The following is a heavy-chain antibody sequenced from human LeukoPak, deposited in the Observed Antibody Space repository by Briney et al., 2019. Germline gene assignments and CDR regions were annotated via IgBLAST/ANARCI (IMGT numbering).Heavy chain of an antibody. V-gene: IGHV3-7*01. CDR3: ASGGFGENWFDP. J-gene: IGHJ5*02. CDR2: INQDGSEK. Sequence: GGSLRLSCAASGFTFSTYWMHWFRQAPGKGLEWVANINQDGSEKYYVDSVKGRFTISRDNAKNSLYLQMNSLRAEDTAVYYCASGGFGENWFDPWGQGTLVTVSS. D-gene: IGHD3-10*01. CDR1: GFTFSTYW.